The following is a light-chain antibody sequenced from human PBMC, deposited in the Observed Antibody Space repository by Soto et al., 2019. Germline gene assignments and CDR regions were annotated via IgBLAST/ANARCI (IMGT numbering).Light chain of an antibody. CDR3: QQRSYWPWT. J-gene: IGKJ1*01. V-gene: IGKV3-11*01. CDR1: QSCCNY. Sequence: LKQSPGTLSLCGKECANLXCRASQSCCNYFYWSQQRIGKAHRHLTYDASNRAHGLPPRCSCSGSGTDFTPTISCREPEDVAVYYCQQRSYWPWTFGQGTKVDIK. CDR2: DAS.